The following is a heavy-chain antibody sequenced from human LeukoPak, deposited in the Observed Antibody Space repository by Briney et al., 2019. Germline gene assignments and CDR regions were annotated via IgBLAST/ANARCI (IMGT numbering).Heavy chain of an antibody. CDR3: ASSYGSGSYYYYYYGMDV. Sequence: GGSLRLSCAASGFTFSSYWMHWVRQAPGKGLVWGSRINSDGSSTSYADSVKGRFTISRDNATNTLYLQMNSLRAEDTAVYYCASSYGSGSYYYYYYGMDVWGKGPTVTVSS. CDR2: INSDGSST. D-gene: IGHD3-10*01. CDR1: GFTFSSYW. V-gene: IGHV3-74*01. J-gene: IGHJ6*04.